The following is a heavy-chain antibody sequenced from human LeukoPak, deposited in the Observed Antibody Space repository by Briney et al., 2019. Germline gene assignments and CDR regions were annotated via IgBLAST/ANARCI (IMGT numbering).Heavy chain of an antibody. CDR2: IKQDGSEK. Sequence: GGSLRVSCAASGFTFSSYWVSWVRQAPGKGLEWVANIKQDGSEKYYVDSVKGRFTISRDNAKNSLYLQMNSLRAEDTAVYYCARDSVGYWGQGTLVTVSS. CDR3: ARDSVGY. J-gene: IGHJ4*02. V-gene: IGHV3-7*01. D-gene: IGHD5/OR15-5a*01. CDR1: GFTFSSYW.